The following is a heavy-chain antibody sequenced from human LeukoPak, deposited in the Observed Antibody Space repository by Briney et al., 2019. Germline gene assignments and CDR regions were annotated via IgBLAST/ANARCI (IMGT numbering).Heavy chain of an antibody. CDR2: IIPIFGTA. Sequence: SVKVSCEASGGTFSSYAISWVRQAPGQGLEWMGGIIPIFGTANYAQKFQGRVTITADESTSTAYMELSSLRSEDTAVYYCARGYDILTGYSSNWFDPWGQGTLVTVSS. V-gene: IGHV1-69*13. CDR1: GGTFSSYA. D-gene: IGHD3-9*01. CDR3: ARGYDILTGYSSNWFDP. J-gene: IGHJ5*02.